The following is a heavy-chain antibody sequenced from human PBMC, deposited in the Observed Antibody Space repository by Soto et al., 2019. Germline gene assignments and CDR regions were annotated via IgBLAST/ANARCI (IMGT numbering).Heavy chain of an antibody. CDR3: AKGGAWYSSSWCRGFDY. CDR2: ISYDGSNK. V-gene: IGHV3-30*18. D-gene: IGHD6-13*01. J-gene: IGHJ4*02. CDR1: GFSFSSYD. Sequence: QVPLVESGGGVVQPGRSLRLSCAASGFSFSSYDMLWVRQSPGKGLEWVAVISYDGSNKYYADSVKGRFTISRDNSKNTLYLQMNSLRAEDTAVYYCAKGGAWYSSSWCRGFDYWGQGTLVTVSS.